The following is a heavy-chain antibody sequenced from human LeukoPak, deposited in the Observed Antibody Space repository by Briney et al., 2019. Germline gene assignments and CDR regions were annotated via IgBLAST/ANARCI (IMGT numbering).Heavy chain of an antibody. CDR1: GGSLSSSSYY. Sequence: KPSETLSLTCTVSGGSLSSSSYYWGWIRPPPGKGLEWIGSIYYSGSTYYNPSLKSRVTISVDTSKNQFSLKLSSVTAADTAVYYCARYFRIAASIDYWGQGTLVTVSS. D-gene: IGHD6-6*01. J-gene: IGHJ4*02. CDR2: IYYSGST. CDR3: ARYFRIAASIDY. V-gene: IGHV4-39*01.